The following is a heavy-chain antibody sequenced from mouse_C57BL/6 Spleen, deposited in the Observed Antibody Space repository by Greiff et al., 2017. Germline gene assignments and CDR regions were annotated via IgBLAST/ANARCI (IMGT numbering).Heavy chain of an antibody. J-gene: IGHJ4*01. Sequence: VQLQQSGPGLVAPSQFLSTICTVSGLSFTRHVVDWVRQPPGKGLEWLGGNWGGGSTNYNSALMYRLSISKDNSKSQVFLKMNSLQTDDTAMYYCATQGDGGPYAMDYWGQGTSVTVSS. V-gene: IGHV2-9*01. CDR3: ATQGDGGPYAMDY. D-gene: IGHD2-13*01. CDR2: NWGGGST. CDR1: GLSFTRHV.